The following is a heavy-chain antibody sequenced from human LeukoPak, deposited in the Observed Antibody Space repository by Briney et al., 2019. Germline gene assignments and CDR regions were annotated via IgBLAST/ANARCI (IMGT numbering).Heavy chain of an antibody. V-gene: IGHV4-59*01. CDR3: ARAGNSGYDFDY. J-gene: IGHJ4*02. CDR1: GGSISSYH. Sequence: SETLSLTCTVSGGSISSYHWSWIRQPPGKGLEWIGYIYYSGSTNYNPSLRSRVTMSVDTSKNQFSLKLSSVTAADTAVYFCARAGNSGYDFDYWGQGTLVTVSS. D-gene: IGHD5-12*01. CDR2: IYYSGST.